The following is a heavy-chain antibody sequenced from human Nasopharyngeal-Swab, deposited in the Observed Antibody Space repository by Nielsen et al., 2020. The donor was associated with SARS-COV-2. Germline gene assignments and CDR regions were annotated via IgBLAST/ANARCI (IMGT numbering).Heavy chain of an antibody. CDR2: INHSGST. CDR3: ARGVVVEVAGAADYYGMGV. J-gene: IGHJ6*02. V-gene: IGHV4-34*01. Sequence: SETLSLTCAVYGGSFSGYYWSWIRQPPGKGLEWIGEINHSGSTNYNPSLKSRVTISVDTSKNQFSLEVSSVTAADTALYYCARGVVVEVAGAADYYGMGVWGQGDPV. CDR1: GGSFSGYY. D-gene: IGHD2-2*01.